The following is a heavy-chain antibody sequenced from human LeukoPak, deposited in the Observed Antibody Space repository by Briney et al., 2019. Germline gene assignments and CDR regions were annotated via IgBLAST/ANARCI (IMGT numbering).Heavy chain of an antibody. Sequence: GGTLRLSCAASGFTFSSYGMSWVRQAPGKGLEWVSAISGSGGSTYYADSVKGRFTISRDNSKNTLYLQMNSLRAEDTAVYYCAKTLNMVRGVTTDYWGQGTLVTVSS. CDR1: GFTFSSYG. D-gene: IGHD3-10*01. J-gene: IGHJ4*02. CDR3: AKTLNMVRGVTTDY. CDR2: ISGSGGST. V-gene: IGHV3-23*01.